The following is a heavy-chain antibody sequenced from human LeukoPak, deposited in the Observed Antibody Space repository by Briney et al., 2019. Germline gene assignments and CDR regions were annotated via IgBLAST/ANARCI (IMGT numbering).Heavy chain of an antibody. CDR3: ARDRELQY. J-gene: IGHJ4*02. Sequence: GESLNISCKTSGYSFTSYWIGWVRQMPGKGLEWMGIIYPGDSDTRYSPSFQGQVTISVDKSISTADLQWSSLKASDTSMYYCARDRELQYWGQGTLVTVSS. D-gene: IGHD1-26*01. CDR1: GYSFTSYW. CDR2: IYPGDSDT. V-gene: IGHV5-51*01.